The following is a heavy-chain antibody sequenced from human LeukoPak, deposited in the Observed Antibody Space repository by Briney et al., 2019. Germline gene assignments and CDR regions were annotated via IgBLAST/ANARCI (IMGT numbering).Heavy chain of an antibody. V-gene: IGHV4-59*12. J-gene: IGHJ4*02. CDR2: IYYTGST. CDR1: GGSISSYY. D-gene: IGHD3-22*01. CDR3: ARDRVEDGSGRYYVIDY. Sequence: PSETLSLTCTVSGGSISSYYWSWIRQPPGKGLEWIGYIYYTGSTDYNPSLQSRVTISIDTSKSQFSLKLNSVTAADTAVYYCARDRVEDGSGRYYVIDYWGQGTLVTVSS.